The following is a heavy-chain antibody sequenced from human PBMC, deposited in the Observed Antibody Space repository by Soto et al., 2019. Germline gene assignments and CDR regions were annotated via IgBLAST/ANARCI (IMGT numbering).Heavy chain of an antibody. V-gene: IGHV1-69*08. D-gene: IGHD3-9*01. J-gene: IGHJ4*02. CDR2: IIPILGIA. Sequence: QVQLVQSGAEVKKPGSSVKVSCKASGGTFSSYTISWVRQAPGQGLEWMGRIIPILGIANYAQKFQGRVTITADKSTSTAYMELSSLRSEDTAVYYCAREREGRTDILTGYYYDYWGQGTLVTVSS. CDR3: AREREGRTDILTGYYYDY. CDR1: GGTFSSYT.